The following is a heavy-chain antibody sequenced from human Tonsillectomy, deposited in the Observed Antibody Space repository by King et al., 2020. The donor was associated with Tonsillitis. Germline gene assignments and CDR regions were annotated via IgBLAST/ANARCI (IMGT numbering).Heavy chain of an antibody. CDR3: AKDRSGGSGSSCSIDH. D-gene: IGHD6-13*01. V-gene: IGHV3-43*01. CDR2: IVWDGGTT. Sequence: VQLVESGGVVVQPGGSLRLSCAASGFTFDDYTMHWVRQTPGKGMEWVSLIVWDGGTTYYADSVKGRSTISRDNIKNSLYMQMNSLRTEDTVVYNCAKDRSGGSGSSCSIDHWGQGPLVTVSS. J-gene: IGHJ4*02. CDR1: GFTFDDYT.